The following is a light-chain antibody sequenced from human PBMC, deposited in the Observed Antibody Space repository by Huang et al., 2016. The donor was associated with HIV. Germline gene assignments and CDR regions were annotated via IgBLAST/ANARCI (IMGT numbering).Light chain of an antibody. CDR1: QSINNW. V-gene: IGKV1-5*03. Sequence: DIQMTQSPSTLSAFVGDRVTITCRASQSINNWLAWYQQKPGRAPKVLIYKTSNLESVVPSRFSGSGSGTEFTLTINSLHPDDFATYYCQQYYSFSTFGQGTKVEIK. CDR3: QQYYSFST. J-gene: IGKJ1*01. CDR2: KTS.